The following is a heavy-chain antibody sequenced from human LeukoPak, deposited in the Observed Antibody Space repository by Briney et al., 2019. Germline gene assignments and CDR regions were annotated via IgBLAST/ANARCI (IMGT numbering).Heavy chain of an antibody. CDR3: ARDWFDYALDY. J-gene: IGHJ4*02. CDR2: ISGSGTTM. V-gene: IGHV3-48*03. CDR1: GFTFGSYA. D-gene: IGHD4-17*01. Sequence: GGSLRLSCTASGFTFGSYAMSWVRQAPGKGLEWVSYISGSGTTMYYADSVKGRFTISRDNAKNSVFLQMNSLRADDTAVYYCARDWFDYALDYWGQGALVTVSS.